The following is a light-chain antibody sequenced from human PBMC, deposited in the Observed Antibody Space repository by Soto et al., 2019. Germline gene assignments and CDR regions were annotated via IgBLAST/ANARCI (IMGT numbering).Light chain of an antibody. CDR1: QSVTNTY. V-gene: IGKV3-20*01. Sequence: EIVLTQSPGTLSLSPGERVTLSCRASQSVTNTYLAWYQQKLGQAPRLLIYDASTRATGIPDRFSGSGSGTDFTLTISRLEPEDVAVYYCQQYGSSPGLLTFGPGTQVDLK. CDR2: DAS. J-gene: IGKJ3*01. CDR3: QQYGSSPGLLT.